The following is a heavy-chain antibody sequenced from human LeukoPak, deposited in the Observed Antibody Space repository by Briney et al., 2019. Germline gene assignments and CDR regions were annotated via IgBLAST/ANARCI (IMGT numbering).Heavy chain of an antibody. CDR2: INHSGST. CDR1: GGSFSGYY. CDR3: ASYSRPNTYYFDY. V-gene: IGHV4-34*01. J-gene: IGHJ4*02. Sequence: SETLSLTCAVYGGSFSGYYWSWIRQPPGKGLEWIGEINHSGSTNYNPSLKSRVTISVDTSKNQFSLKLSSVTAADTAVYYCASYSRPNTYYFDYWGQGTLVTVSS. D-gene: IGHD6-13*01.